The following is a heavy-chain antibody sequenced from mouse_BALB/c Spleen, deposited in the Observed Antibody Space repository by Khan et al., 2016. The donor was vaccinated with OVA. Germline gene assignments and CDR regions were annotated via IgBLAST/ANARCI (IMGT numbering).Heavy chain of an antibody. J-gene: IGHJ3*01. Sequence: QVQLKQSGAGLVRPGVSVKISCKGSGYTFTDFAMHWVKQSHAKSLEWIGVISTYYGDATYNQNFKDKATMPVDKSSSTAYMELARLISEDSGIFYCVRGSGNSRCAYWGQGTLVTVSA. CDR2: ISTYYGDA. V-gene: IGHV1S137*01. CDR1: GYTFTDFA. CDR3: VRGSGNSRCAY. D-gene: IGHD1-3*01.